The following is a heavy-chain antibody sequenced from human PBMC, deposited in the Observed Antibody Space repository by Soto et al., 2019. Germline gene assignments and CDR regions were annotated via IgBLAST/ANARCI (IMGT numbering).Heavy chain of an antibody. CDR3: AREVYCSSTSCYSAFDI. CDR2: IIPIFGTA. Sequence: QVQLAQSGAEVKKPGSSVKVSCKASGGTFSSYAISWVRQAPGQGLEWMGGIIPIFGTANYAQKFQGRVTITADKSTSTAYMELSSLRSEDTAVYYCAREVYCSSTSCYSAFDIWGQGTMVTVSS. J-gene: IGHJ3*02. CDR1: GGTFSSYA. D-gene: IGHD2-2*01. V-gene: IGHV1-69*06.